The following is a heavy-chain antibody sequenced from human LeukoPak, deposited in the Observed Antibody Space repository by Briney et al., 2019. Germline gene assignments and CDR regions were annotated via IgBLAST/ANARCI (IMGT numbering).Heavy chain of an antibody. Sequence: PGGSLRLSCAASGFTFSSYAIHWVRQAPGKGPEWVAAISKDGTATYYADSVKGRFTISRDNSKNALYLQMNSLRAEDTAVYYCAKARDGYNDDAFDIWGQGTMVTVSS. D-gene: IGHD5-24*01. CDR3: AKARDGYNDDAFDI. CDR1: GFTFSSYA. V-gene: IGHV3-30*18. CDR2: ISKDGTAT. J-gene: IGHJ3*02.